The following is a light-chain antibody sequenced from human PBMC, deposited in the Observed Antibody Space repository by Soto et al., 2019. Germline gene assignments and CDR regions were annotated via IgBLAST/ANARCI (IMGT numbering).Light chain of an antibody. CDR1: QAISNS. Sequence: DIQMTQSPSSLSASVGDRVTITCRASQAISNSLAWYQQKPGKVPKVLIYAASILQSGVPARFSGSGSRTDFTLTTSSLQSEDVAAYYCEKYDSAHRSFGGGTKVDIK. J-gene: IGKJ4*01. V-gene: IGKV1-27*01. CDR2: AAS. CDR3: EKYDSAHRS.